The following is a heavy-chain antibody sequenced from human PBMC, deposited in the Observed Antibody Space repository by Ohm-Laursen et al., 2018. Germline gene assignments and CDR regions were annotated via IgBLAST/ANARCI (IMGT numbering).Heavy chain of an antibody. D-gene: IGHD2-21*01. V-gene: IGHV4-61*02. CDR2: IYTSGST. CDR1: GGSISSSSYY. J-gene: IGHJ5*02. Sequence: TLSLTCTVSGGSISSSSYYWSWIRQPAGKGLEWIGRIYTSGSTYYNPSLKSRVTISVDTSKNQFSLKLSSVTAADTAVYYCARGDGYSTNWFDPWGQGTLVTVSS. CDR3: ARGDGYSTNWFDP.